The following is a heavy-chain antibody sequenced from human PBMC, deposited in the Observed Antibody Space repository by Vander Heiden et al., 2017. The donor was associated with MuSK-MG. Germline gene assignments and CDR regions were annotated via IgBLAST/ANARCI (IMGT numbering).Heavy chain of an antibody. J-gene: IGHJ4*02. CDR2: INHSGST. CDR1: GGSFSGYY. CDR3: ARGVLRTTVTTGDY. Sequence: QVQLQQWGAGLLKPSETLSLTCAVYGGSFSGYYWSWIRQPPGKGLEWIGEINHSGSTNYNPPLKSRVTISVDTSKNQFSLKLSSVTAADTAVYYCARGVLRTTVTTGDYWGQGTLVTVSS. D-gene: IGHD4-4*01. V-gene: IGHV4-34*01.